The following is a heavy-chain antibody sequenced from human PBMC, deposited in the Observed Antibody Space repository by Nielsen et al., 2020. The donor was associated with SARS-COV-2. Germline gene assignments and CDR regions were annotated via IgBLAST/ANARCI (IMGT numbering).Heavy chain of an antibody. CDR2: ISWNSGSI. J-gene: IGHJ5*02. V-gene: IGHV3-9*01. CDR1: GFTFDDYA. Sequence: SLKISCAASGFTFDDYAMHWVRQAPGKGLEWVSGISWNSGSIGYADSVKGRFTISRDNAKNSLYLQMNSLRAEDTALYYCAKSGLWDDSSGYYAWGQGTLVTVSS. CDR3: AKSGLWDDSSGYYA. D-gene: IGHD3-22*01.